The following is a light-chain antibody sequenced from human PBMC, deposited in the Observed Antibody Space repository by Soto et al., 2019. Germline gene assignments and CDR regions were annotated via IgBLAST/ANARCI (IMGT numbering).Light chain of an antibody. J-gene: IGKJ4*01. V-gene: IGKV1-39*01. CDR2: AAS. CDR3: QQIYSAPLT. Sequence: DIQMTQSPSSLSASVGDRVTITCRASQSITTYLNWYRQKPGKAPKLLIYAASSLQSGVPSRFSGSGSETECTLSISSLQPDDFAPYFCQQIYSAPLTFGGGTKVEIK. CDR1: QSITTY.